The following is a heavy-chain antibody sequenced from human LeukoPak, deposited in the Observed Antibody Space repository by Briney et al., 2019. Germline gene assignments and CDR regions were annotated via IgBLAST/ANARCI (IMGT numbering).Heavy chain of an antibody. J-gene: IGHJ5*02. CDR2: ISSSSSYI. CDR1: GFTFSSYS. Sequence: PGGSLRLSCAASGFTFSSYSMNWVRQAPGKGLEWVSSISSSSSYIYYADSVKGRFTISRDHAKNSLYLQMNSLRAEDTAVYYCARDRTAAAYNWFDPWGQGTLVTVSS. D-gene: IGHD6-13*01. V-gene: IGHV3-21*01. CDR3: ARDRTAAAYNWFDP.